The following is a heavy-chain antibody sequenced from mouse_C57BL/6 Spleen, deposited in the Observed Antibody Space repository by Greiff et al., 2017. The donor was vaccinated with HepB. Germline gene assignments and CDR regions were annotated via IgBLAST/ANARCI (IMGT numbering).Heavy chain of an antibody. CDR3: ATGTGTWFAY. Sequence: VKLVESGPGLVQPSQSLSITCTVSGFSLTSYGVHWVRQSPGKGLEWLGVIWSGGSTDYNAAFISRLSISKDNSKSQVFFKMNSLQADDTAIYYCATGTGTWFAYWGQGTLVTVSA. V-gene: IGHV2-2*01. J-gene: IGHJ3*01. CDR1: GFSLTSYG. CDR2: IWSGGST. D-gene: IGHD4-1*01.